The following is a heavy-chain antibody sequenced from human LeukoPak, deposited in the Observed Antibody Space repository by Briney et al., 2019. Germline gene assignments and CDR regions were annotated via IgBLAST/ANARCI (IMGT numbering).Heavy chain of an antibody. V-gene: IGHV4-39*07. J-gene: IGHJ3*02. CDR2: IYYSGST. CDR1: GGSISSSSYY. D-gene: IGHD3-3*01. Sequence: SETPSLTCTVSGGSISSSSYYWGWIRQPPGKGLEWIGSIYYSGSTYYNPSLKSRVTISVDTSRNQFSLKLSSVTAADTAVYYCARRWIFEGKGAFDIWGQGTMVTVSS. CDR3: ARRWIFEGKGAFDI.